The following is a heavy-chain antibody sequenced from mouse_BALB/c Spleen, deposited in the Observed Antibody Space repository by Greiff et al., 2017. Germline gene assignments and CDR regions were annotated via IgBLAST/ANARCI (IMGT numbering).Heavy chain of an antibody. D-gene: IGHD1-2*01. Sequence: LVESGAELMKPGASVKISCKATGYTFSSYWIEWVKQRPGHGLEWIGEILPGSGSTNYNEKFKGKATFTADTSSNTAYMQLSSLTSEDSAVYYCARNGPTAYFDYWGQGTTLTVSS. CDR1: GYTFSSYW. CDR3: ARNGPTAYFDY. CDR2: ILPGSGST. J-gene: IGHJ2*01. V-gene: IGHV1-9*01.